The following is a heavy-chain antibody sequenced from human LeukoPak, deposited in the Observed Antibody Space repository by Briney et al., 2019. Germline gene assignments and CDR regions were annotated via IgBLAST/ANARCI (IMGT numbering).Heavy chain of an antibody. CDR3: ARADGYSYGRFDY. Sequence: PSETLSLTCTVSGYSISSGYYWGWIRQPPGKGLEWIGSIYHSGSTYYNPSLKSRVTISLDKSKNQFSLKLSSVTAADTAVYYCARADGYSYGRFDYWGPGTLVTVSS. CDR2: IYHSGST. CDR1: GYSISSGYY. V-gene: IGHV4-38-2*02. D-gene: IGHD5-18*01. J-gene: IGHJ4*02.